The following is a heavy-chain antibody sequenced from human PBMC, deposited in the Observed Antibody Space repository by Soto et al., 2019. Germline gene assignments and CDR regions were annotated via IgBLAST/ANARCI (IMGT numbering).Heavy chain of an antibody. J-gene: IGHJ3*01. CDR2: IYFSDST. CDR3: ARGDYHDTSGPFSDAFDV. Sequence: PSETLSLTCTVSGGSLSSYYWSWIRQSPGKGLENLGYIYFSDSTNYNPSFKSRITISVDTSRNQFFLTLSSMTAADTAVYYCARGDYHDTSGPFSDAFDVWGQGTMVTVSS. V-gene: IGHV4-4*09. D-gene: IGHD3-22*01. CDR1: GGSLSSYY.